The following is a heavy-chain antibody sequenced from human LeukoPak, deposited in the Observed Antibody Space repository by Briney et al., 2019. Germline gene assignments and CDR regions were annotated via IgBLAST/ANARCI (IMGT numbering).Heavy chain of an antibody. Sequence: ASVKVSCKASGYTFTGYYIHWVRQAPGQGLEWMGRINPDSGDTDYAQKFQGRITMTRDTSISTAYMELGRLRSDDAAVYYCARDGTSPHDYWGQGTLVIVSP. CDR2: INPDSGDT. CDR3: ARDGTSPHDY. CDR1: GYTFTGYY. J-gene: IGHJ4*02. V-gene: IGHV1-2*06.